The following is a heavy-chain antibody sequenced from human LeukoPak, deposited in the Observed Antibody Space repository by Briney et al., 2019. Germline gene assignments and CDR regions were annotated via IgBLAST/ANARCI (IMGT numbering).Heavy chain of an antibody. J-gene: IGHJ4*02. Sequence: PGGSLRLSCAASGFTFSSHAMSWVRQAPGKGLEWVSAISASGGSTYYADSVKGRFTISRDNSKSTLYLQMNSLRAEDTAVYYCAKGGYCTSTSCLYYFDYWGQGALVTVSS. CDR3: AKGGYCTSTSCLYYFDY. CDR2: ISASGGST. D-gene: IGHD2-2*01. V-gene: IGHV3-23*01. CDR1: GFTFSSHA.